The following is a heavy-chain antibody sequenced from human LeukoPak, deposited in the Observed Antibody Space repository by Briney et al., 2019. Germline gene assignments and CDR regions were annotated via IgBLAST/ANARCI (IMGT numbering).Heavy chain of an antibody. CDR3: ARDGGYRSRYFDL. Sequence: SVKVSCKASGGTFSSYAISWVRQAPGQGLEWMGRIIPILGIANYAQKFQGRVTITADRSTSTAYMELRSLRSDDTAVYYCARDGGYRSRYFDLWGRGTLVTVSS. CDR2: IIPILGIA. D-gene: IGHD5-12*01. CDR1: GGTFSSYA. J-gene: IGHJ2*01. V-gene: IGHV1-69*04.